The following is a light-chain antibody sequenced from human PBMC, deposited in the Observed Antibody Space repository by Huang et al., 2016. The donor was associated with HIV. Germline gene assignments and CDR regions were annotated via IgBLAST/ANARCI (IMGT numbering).Light chain of an antibody. CDR1: QSISTW. V-gene: IGKV1-5*03. CDR2: KAS. Sequence: DIQMTQSPSTLSASVGDRVTITCRASQSISTWLAWYQQQPGKAPKLLIDKASILEIGVPSRFSGSGSGTEFTLTISSLQPDDFATYYCQQYNSYSFGQGTKLEIK. J-gene: IGKJ2*01. CDR3: QQYNSYS.